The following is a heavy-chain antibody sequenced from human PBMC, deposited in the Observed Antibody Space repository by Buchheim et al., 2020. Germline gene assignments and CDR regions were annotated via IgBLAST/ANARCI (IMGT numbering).Heavy chain of an antibody. CDR3: ARDLSPYFPPDQHDY. CDR1: GFTFSSYW. D-gene: IGHD3-9*01. CDR2: IKQDGSEK. Sequence: EVQLVESGGGFVQPGGSLRLSCAASGFTFSSYWMSWVRQAPGKGLEWVANIKQDGSEKYYVDSVKGRFTISRANAKNSLDLQMNSLRAEDTAVYYCARDLSPYFPPDQHDYWGQGTL. J-gene: IGHJ4*02. V-gene: IGHV3-7*01.